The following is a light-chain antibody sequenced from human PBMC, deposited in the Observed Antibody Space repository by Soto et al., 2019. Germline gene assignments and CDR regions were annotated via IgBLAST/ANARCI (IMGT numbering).Light chain of an antibody. J-gene: IGLJ1*01. CDR1: NSNIGNNC. Sequence: QSVLTQPPSASGTPGQRVTISCSGSNSNIGNNCVYWYQQPPGTAPKLLIYRNNQRPSGVPDRFSGSKSGTSASLAISGLRSEDEADYYCAAWDDSLSGYVFATGTKVTVL. CDR2: RNN. V-gene: IGLV1-47*01. CDR3: AAWDDSLSGYV.